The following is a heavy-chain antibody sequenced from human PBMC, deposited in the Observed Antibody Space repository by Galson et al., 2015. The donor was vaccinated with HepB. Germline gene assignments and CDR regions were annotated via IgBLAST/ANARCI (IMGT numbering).Heavy chain of an antibody. CDR2: ISYDGSNK. CDR1: GFTFSSYA. D-gene: IGHD3-10*01. Sequence: LRLSCAASGFTFSSYAMHWVRQAPGKGLEWVAVISYDGSNKYYADSVKGRFTISRDNSKNTLYLQMNSLRAEDTAVYYCARDMGRFGGLVFWGQGTLVTVSS. CDR3: ARDMGRFGGLVF. V-gene: IGHV3-30*04. J-gene: IGHJ4*02.